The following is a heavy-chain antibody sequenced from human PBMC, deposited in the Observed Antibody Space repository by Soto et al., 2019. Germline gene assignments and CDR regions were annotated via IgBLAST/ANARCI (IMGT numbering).Heavy chain of an antibody. CDR3: ARAGYGDYVDYYYGMDV. Sequence: QVQLVESGGGVVQPGTSLRLSCAASGFTFSSYAMHWVRQAPGKGLEWVAVISYDGSNKYYADSVKGRFTISRDNSKNTLYLQMNSLRAEDTAVYYCARAGYGDYVDYYYGMDVWGQGTTVTVSS. CDR2: ISYDGSNK. D-gene: IGHD4-17*01. J-gene: IGHJ6*02. CDR1: GFTFSSYA. V-gene: IGHV3-30-3*01.